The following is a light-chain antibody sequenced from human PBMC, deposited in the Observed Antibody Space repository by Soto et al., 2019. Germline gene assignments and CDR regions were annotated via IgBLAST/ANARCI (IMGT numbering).Light chain of an antibody. CDR2: DTS. V-gene: IGLV7-46*01. Sequence: QAVVTQEPSLTVSPGGTVTLTCGSSTGAVTSGHYPYWFQQKPGQAPRTLIYDTSNKHSWTPARFSGSLLGGKAALTLSGAQPEDEAEYYCLLYYSGGRWVFGTGTKLTVL. J-gene: IGLJ1*01. CDR1: TGAVTSGHY. CDR3: LLYYSGGRWV.